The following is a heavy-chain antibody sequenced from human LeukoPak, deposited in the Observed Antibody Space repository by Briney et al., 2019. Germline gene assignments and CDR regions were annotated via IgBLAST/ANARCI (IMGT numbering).Heavy chain of an antibody. CDR2: ISSSSSYI. CDR1: GFTFSSYS. CDR3: AREGLYSSSWSAFDI. V-gene: IGHV3-21*01. D-gene: IGHD6-13*01. J-gene: IGHJ3*02. Sequence: GGSLRLSCAASGFTFSSYSMNWARQAPGKGLEWVSSISSSSSYIYYADSVKGRFTISRDNAKNSLYLQMNSLRAEDTAVYYCAREGLYSSSWSAFDIWGQGTMVTVSS.